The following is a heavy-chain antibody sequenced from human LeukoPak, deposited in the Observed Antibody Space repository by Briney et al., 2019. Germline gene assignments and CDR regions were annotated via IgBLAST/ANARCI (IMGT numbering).Heavy chain of an antibody. D-gene: IGHD3-10*01. CDR1: GGTFSSYA. CDR2: IIPIFGTA. V-gene: IGHV1-69*01. Sequence: EASVKVSCKASGGTFSSYAISWVRQAPGQGLEWMGGIIPIFGTANYAQKFQGRVTITADESTSTAYMELSSLRSEDTAVYYCAREVTMVRRVIHHLDYFHYWGQGTLVTVSS. CDR3: AREVTMVRRVIHHLDYFHY. J-gene: IGHJ4*02.